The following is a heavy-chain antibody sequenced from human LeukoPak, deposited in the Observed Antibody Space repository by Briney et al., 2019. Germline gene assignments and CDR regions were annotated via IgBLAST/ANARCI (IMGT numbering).Heavy chain of an antibody. V-gene: IGHV3-7*01. CDR2: IKQDGSEK. CDR3: ARGNSGAVAGLFDY. Sequence: GGSLRLSCAASGFTFSSYWMNWVRQAPGKGLEWVANIKQDGSEKNYVDSVKGRFTMSRDNAKNSVYLQMNSLRAEDTAIYYCARGNSGAVAGLFDYWGQGTQVTVSS. D-gene: IGHD6-19*01. J-gene: IGHJ4*02. CDR1: GFTFSSYW.